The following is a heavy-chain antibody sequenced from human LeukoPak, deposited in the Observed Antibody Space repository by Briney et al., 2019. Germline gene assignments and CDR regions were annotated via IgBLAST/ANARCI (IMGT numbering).Heavy chain of an antibody. V-gene: IGHV1-18*01. D-gene: IGHD2-15*01. J-gene: IGHJ4*02. Sequence: EASVKVSCKASGYTFTSYGISWVRQAPGQGLEWMGWISAYNGNTNYAQKLQGRVTMTTDTSTSTAYMELRSLRSDDTAVYYCARGPINVYCSGGSCYSSGFYYFDYWGQGTLVTVSS. CDR2: ISAYNGNT. CDR3: ARGPINVYCSGGSCYSSGFYYFDY. CDR1: GYTFTSYG.